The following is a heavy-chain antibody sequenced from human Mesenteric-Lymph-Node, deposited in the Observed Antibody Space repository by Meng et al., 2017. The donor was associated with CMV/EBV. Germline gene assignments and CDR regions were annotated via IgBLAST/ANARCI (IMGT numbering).Heavy chain of an antibody. J-gene: IGHJ4*02. CDR3: ARGSSYDILTGYFDY. CDR1: GGSFSGYY. CDR2: INHSGST. D-gene: IGHD3-9*01. Sequence: QVLNGGPRPLKPSETLSVTCAFYGGSFSGYYWNWIRQSPEKGLEWIGEINHSGSTTYNPSFTSRIIISVDTSTNQISLNMSSVTAADTAVYYCARGSSYDILTGYFDYWGQGALVTISS. V-gene: IGHV4-34*01.